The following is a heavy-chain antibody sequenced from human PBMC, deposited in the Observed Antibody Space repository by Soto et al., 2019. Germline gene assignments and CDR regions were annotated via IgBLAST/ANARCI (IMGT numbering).Heavy chain of an antibody. CDR1: GFTFSSYS. D-gene: IGHD3-10*01. J-gene: IGHJ5*02. CDR3: AREDPTGELLNWFDP. CDR2: ISSSSSTI. V-gene: IGHV3-48*01. Sequence: VQLVESGGGLVQPGGSLRLSCAASGFTFSSYSMNWVRQAPGKGLEWVSYISSSSSTIYYADSVKGRFTISRDNAKNSLYLQMNSLRAEDTAVYYCAREDPTGELLNWFDPWGQGTLVTVSS.